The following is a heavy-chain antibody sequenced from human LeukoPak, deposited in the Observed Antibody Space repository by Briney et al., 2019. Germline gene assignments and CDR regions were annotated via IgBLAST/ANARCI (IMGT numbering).Heavy chain of an antibody. CDR2: IYHSGST. Sequence: PSETLSLTCTVSGYSISSGYYWGWIRQPPGKGLEWIGSIYHSGSTYYNPSLKSRVTISVDTSKNQFSLKLSSVTAADTAVYYCASQYCGGDCYTIAEYFQHWGQGTLVTVSS. J-gene: IGHJ1*01. D-gene: IGHD2-21*02. V-gene: IGHV4-38-2*02. CDR3: ASQYCGGDCYTIAEYFQH. CDR1: GYSISSGYY.